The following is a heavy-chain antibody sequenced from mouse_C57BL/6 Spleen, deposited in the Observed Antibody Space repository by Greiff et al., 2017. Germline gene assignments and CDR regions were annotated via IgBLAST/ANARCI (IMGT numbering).Heavy chain of an antibody. J-gene: IGHJ3*01. CDR1: GFTFSSYA. V-gene: IGHV5-9-1*02. CDR2: ISSGGDYI. D-gene: IGHD4-1*01. Sequence: EVQGVESGEGLVKPGGSLKLSCAASGFTFSSYAMSWVRQTPEKRLEWVAYISSGGDYIYYADTVKGRFTISRDNDRNTLYLQMSSLKSEDTAMYYCTRDLTGSWFAYWGQGTLVTVSA. CDR3: TRDLTGSWFAY.